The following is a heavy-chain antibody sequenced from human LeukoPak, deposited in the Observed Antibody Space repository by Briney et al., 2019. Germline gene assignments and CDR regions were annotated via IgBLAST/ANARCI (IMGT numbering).Heavy chain of an antibody. CDR3: ARTRSRSGTLYY. Sequence: SETLSLTCAVSGDSISGGYYWGWIRQPPGKGLEWIGSIYHSGSTYYNPSLKSRVTISVDTSKNQFSLKLSSVTAADTAVYYCARTRSRSGTLYYWGQGTLVTVSS. J-gene: IGHJ4*02. CDR2: IYHSGST. V-gene: IGHV4-38-2*01. CDR1: GDSISGGYY. D-gene: IGHD3-10*01.